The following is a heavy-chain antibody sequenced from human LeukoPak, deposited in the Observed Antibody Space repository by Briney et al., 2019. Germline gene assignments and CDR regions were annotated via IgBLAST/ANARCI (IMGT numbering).Heavy chain of an antibody. CDR1: GFTFSNYA. D-gene: IGHD3-10*01. J-gene: IGHJ4*02. CDR2: ISYDGSNK. V-gene: IGHV3-30-3*01. CDR3: ARAQVWFGEPWFDY. Sequence: GRSLRLSCAASGFTFSNYAMHWVRRAPGKGLEWVAVISYDGSNKYYADCVKGRFTISRDNSKNTLYLQMNSLRPDDTAVHYCARAQVWFGEPWFDYWGQGTLVTVSS.